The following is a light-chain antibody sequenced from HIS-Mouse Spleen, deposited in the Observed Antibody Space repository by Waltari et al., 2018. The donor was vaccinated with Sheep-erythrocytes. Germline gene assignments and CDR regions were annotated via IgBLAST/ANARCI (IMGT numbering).Light chain of an antibody. J-gene: IGKJ3*01. CDR3: QQLNSYPCT. V-gene: IGKV1-9*01. CDR2: AAS. Sequence: DIQLTQSPYSLSASVGDRVTITCRASQGISSYLAWYQQKPGKAPKLQIYAASTLQSGVPSRFSGSGAGTEFTHTISSLQPEDFATYYCQQLNSYPCTFGPGTKVDIK. CDR1: QGISSY.